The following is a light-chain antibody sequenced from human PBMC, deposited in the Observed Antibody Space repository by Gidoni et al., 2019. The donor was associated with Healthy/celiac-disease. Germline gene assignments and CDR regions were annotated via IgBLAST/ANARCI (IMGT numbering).Light chain of an antibody. V-gene: IGKV3-11*01. CDR3: QQRSNWPPV. J-gene: IGKJ3*01. CDR2: DAS. CDR1: QSVSSY. Sequence: EIVLTQSPATMSLSPGERATRSCRASQSVSSYLAWYQQKPGQAPRLLIYDASNRATGIPARFGGSGSGTDFTLTISSLEPEDFAVYYCQQRSNWPPVFXPXTKVDIK.